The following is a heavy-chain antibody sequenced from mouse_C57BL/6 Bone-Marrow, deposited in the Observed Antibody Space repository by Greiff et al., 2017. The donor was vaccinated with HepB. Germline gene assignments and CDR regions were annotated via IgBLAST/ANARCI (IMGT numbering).Heavy chain of an antibody. CDR1: GYTFTSYW. J-gene: IGHJ1*03. CDR3: ARRRGFGGFTTVVATGYFDV. CDR2: IDPSDSET. Sequence: VQLQQPGAELVRPGSSVKLSCKASGYTFTSYWMHWVKQRPRQGLEWIGNIDPSDSETHYNQKFKDKATLTVDKSSSTAYMQLSSLTSEDSAVYYCARRRGFGGFTTVVATGYFDVWGTGTTVTVSS. D-gene: IGHD1-1*01. V-gene: IGHV1-52*01.